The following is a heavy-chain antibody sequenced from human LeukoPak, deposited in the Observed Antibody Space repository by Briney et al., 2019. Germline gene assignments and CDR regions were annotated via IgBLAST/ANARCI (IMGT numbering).Heavy chain of an antibody. CDR2: ISWNSGSI. V-gene: IGHV3-9*01. J-gene: IGHJ3*02. CDR3: ASTPGQQLVEDAFDI. Sequence: GGSLRLSCAASGFTFDDYAMHWVRQAPGKGLEWVSGISWNSGSIGYADSVKGRFTISRDNAKNSLYPQMNSLRAEDTALYYCASTPGQQLVEDAFDIWGQGTMVTVSS. D-gene: IGHD6-13*01. CDR1: GFTFDDYA.